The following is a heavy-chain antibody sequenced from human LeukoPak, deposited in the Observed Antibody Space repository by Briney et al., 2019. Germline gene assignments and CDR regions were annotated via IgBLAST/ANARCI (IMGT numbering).Heavy chain of an antibody. V-gene: IGHV1-2*02. CDR2: INPNSGGT. J-gene: IGHJ4*02. CDR3: ARDRWGYSSSWTDY. Sequence: ASVKVSYKASGYTFTGYYMHWVRQAPGQGLEWMGWINPNSGGTNYAQKFQGRVTMTRDTSISTAYMELSRLRSDDTAVYYCARDRWGYSSSWTDYWGQGTLVTVSS. D-gene: IGHD6-13*01. CDR1: GYTFTGYY.